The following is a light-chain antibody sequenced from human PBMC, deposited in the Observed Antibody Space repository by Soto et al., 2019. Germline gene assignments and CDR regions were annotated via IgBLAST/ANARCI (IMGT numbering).Light chain of an antibody. J-gene: IGKJ1*01. Sequence: EIVMTQSPATLSVSPGERATLSCRASQSVSSNLAWYQQKPGQAPRLLIYGASTRATGIPARCSGSVSGTEFTLTISSLQSEAFAVYYCQQYNNWPPWTFGQGTKVEIK. CDR2: GAS. V-gene: IGKV3-15*01. CDR1: QSVSSN. CDR3: QQYNNWPPWT.